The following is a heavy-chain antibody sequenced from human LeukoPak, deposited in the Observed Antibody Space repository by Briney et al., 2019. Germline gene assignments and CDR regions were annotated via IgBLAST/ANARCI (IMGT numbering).Heavy chain of an antibody. CDR3: ARGPRVVPGGTHDF. CDR2: INHSGST. J-gene: IGHJ4*02. D-gene: IGHD2-2*01. Sequence: SETLSLTCAVYGGSFSGYYWSWIRQPPGKGLEWIGEINHSGSTNYNPSLKSRVTISVDTSKSQFSLKLSSVTAADTAVYYCARGPRVVPGGTHDFWGQGTLVTVSS. V-gene: IGHV4-34*01. CDR1: GGSFSGYY.